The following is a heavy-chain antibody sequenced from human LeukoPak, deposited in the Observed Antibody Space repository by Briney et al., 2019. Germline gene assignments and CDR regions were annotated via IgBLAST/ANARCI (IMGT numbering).Heavy chain of an antibody. CDR2: MNPNSGNT. CDR3: AREDYYDSGSFDP. J-gene: IGHJ5*02. D-gene: IGHD3-22*01. CDR1: GYTFTSYY. Sequence: ASVKVSCKAAGYTFTSYYMHWVRQDPGQGLEWMGWMNPNSGNTAYAQKFQGRVTMTRNTSISTAYMELSSLRSEDTAVYYCAREDYYDSGSFDPWGQGTLITVSS. V-gene: IGHV1-8*02.